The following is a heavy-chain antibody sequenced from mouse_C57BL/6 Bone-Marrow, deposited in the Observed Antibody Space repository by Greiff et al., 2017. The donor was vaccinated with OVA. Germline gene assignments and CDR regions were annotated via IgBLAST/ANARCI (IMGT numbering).Heavy chain of an antibody. CDR2: IYPRDGST. V-gene: IGHV1-85*01. CDR1: GYTFTSYD. CDR3: ARDGYYPAWFAY. J-gene: IGHJ3*01. D-gene: IGHD2-3*01. Sequence: VQLQQSGPELVKPGASVKLSCKASGYTFTSYDINWVKQRPGQGLEWIGWIYPRDGSTKYTEKFKGQATLTVDTSSSTAYMELHSLSSEDSAVDYCARDGYYPAWFAYMCEGTLVTVSS.